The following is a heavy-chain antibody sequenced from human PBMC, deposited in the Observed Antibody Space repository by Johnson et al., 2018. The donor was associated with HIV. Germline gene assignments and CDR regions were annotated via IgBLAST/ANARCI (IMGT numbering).Heavy chain of an antibody. D-gene: IGHD3-22*01. V-gene: IGHV3-11*01. J-gene: IGHJ3*02. CDR1: GFTFSDYY. Sequence: VQLVESGGGLVTPGGSLRLSCAASGFTFSDYYMSWIRQAPGKGLEWVSYISSSGSTIYYADSVKGRFTISRDNAKNSRYLQMNSLKTEDTAVYYCTTASGYYPCFDAFDMWGQGTMVTVSS. CDR2: ISSSGSTI. CDR3: TTASGYYPCFDAFDM.